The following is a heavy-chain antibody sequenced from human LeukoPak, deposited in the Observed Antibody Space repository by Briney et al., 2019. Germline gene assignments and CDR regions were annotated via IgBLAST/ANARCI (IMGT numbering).Heavy chain of an antibody. J-gene: IGHJ4*02. Sequence: GGCLRLSCAVSGYTFNSYGMHCVREARGKGREGVAVISYDGSNKYYADDVKGRFTNYRENSKNTLYLQMNSLRAEDPAVYYCAKDAYCCSGSYDTPFDYWGQGTLVTVSS. D-gene: IGHD3-10*01. CDR3: AKDAYCCSGSYDTPFDY. V-gene: IGHV3-30*18. CDR1: GYTFNSYG. CDR2: ISYDGSNK.